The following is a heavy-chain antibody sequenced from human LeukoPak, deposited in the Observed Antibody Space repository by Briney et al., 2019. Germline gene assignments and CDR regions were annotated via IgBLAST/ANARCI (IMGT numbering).Heavy chain of an antibody. Sequence: ASVKVSCKASGYTFTSYGISWVRQAPGQGLEWMGWISAYNGNTNYAQKLQGRVTMTTDTSTSTAYMELRSLRSDDTAVYYCARSPNYYDSSGYYYAAFDIWGQGTMVTVSS. CDR2: ISAYNGNT. CDR1: GYTFTSYG. CDR3: ARSPNYYDSSGYYYAAFDI. V-gene: IGHV1-18*01. J-gene: IGHJ3*02. D-gene: IGHD3-22*01.